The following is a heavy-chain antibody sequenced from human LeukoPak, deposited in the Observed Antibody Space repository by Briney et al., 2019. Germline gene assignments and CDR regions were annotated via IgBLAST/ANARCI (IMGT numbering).Heavy chain of an antibody. J-gene: IGHJ5*02. V-gene: IGHV4-4*02. Sequence: NPSGTLSLTCAVSGGSISSSNWWSWVRQPPGKGLEWIGEIYHSGSTNYNPSLKSRVTISVDTSKNQFSLKLSSVTAADTAVYYCARGRRGDSSSRGNWFDPWGQGTLVTVSS. CDR2: IYHSGST. CDR3: ARGRRGDSSSRGNWFDP. D-gene: IGHD6-13*01. CDR1: GGSISSSNW.